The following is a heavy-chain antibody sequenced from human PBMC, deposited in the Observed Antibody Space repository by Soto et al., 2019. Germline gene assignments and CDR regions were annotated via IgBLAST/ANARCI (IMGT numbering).Heavy chain of an antibody. CDR2: IYYSGST. J-gene: IGHJ6*03. D-gene: IGHD4-17*01. V-gene: IGHV4-31*03. Sequence: QVQLQESGPGLVKPSQTLSLTCTVSGGSISSGGYYWSWIRQHPGKGLEWIGYIYYSGSTYYNPSLKGRVTISVDTSKNQFSLKLSSVTAADTAVYYCARGVFDYGEGRYYYYYYMDVWGKGTTVTVSS. CDR3: ARGVFDYGEGRYYYYYYMDV. CDR1: GGSISSGGYY.